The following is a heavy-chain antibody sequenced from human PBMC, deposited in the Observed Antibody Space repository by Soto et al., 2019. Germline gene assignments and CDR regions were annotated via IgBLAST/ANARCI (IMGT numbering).Heavy chain of an antibody. CDR1: GFTFKTYG. CDR3: ARPRFYDPPNYFFDY. CDR2: ISNDGSNR. V-gene: IGHV3-30*03. D-gene: IGHD3-22*01. Sequence: QVLLVESGGGVVQPGRSLRLSCAASGFTFKTYGMHWVRQAPGKGLEWVAFISNDGSNRKYADSVKGRYTISRDNSKNALFLQINSLRPEDTAVYYCARPRFYDPPNYFFDYWGQGTVVTVSS. J-gene: IGHJ4*02.